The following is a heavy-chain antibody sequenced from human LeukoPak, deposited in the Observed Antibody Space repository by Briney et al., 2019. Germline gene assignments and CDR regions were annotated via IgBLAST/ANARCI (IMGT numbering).Heavy chain of an antibody. V-gene: IGHV3-74*01. J-gene: IGHJ3*02. CDR1: GFTVSSNY. Sequence: GGSLRLSCAASGFTVSSNYMSWVRQAPGKGLEWVSRIKSDGSSRSYADSVKDRFTISRDNAKDTLYLQMSNLRDEDTAVYYCARDPHGSGSSDSPHDAFDIWGQGTMVTVSS. CDR2: IKSDGSSR. CDR3: ARDPHGSGSSDSPHDAFDI. D-gene: IGHD3-10*01.